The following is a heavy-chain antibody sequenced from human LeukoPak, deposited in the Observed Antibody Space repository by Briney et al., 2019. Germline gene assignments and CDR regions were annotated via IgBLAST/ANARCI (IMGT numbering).Heavy chain of an antibody. CDR1: GYTFTSYD. CDR2: MNPNSGNT. V-gene: IGHV1-8*01. J-gene: IGHJ4*02. CDR3: ARVKGIAAAGSLFDY. Sequence: ASVKVSCKASGYTFTSYDINWVRQATGQGLEWMGWMNPNSGNTGYAQKFQGRVTMTRNTSISTAYMELSSLRSEDTAVYYCARVKGIAAAGSLFDYGGRGPLVTVSS. D-gene: IGHD6-13*01.